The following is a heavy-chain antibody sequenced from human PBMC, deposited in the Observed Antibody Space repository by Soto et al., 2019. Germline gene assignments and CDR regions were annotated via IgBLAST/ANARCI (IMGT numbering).Heavy chain of an antibody. D-gene: IGHD6-25*01. CDR2: ISYDGSNK. J-gene: IGHJ4*02. Sequence: GGSLRLSCAASGFTFSSYGMHWVRQAPGKGLEWVAVISYDGSNKYYADSVKGRFTISRNNSKNTLYLQMNSLRAEDTAVDYCAKDRGGSAVDYGGQGTLVTVSS. CDR3: AKDRGGSAVDY. V-gene: IGHV3-30*18. CDR1: GFTFSSYG.